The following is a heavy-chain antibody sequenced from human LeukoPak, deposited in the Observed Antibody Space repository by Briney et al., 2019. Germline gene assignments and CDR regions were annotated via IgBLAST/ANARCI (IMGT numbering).Heavy chain of an antibody. D-gene: IGHD3-16*02. CDR2: ISPYNGNT. CDR1: GYTFTSYG. Sequence: ASVKVSCKASGYTFTSYGISWVRQAPGQGREWMGSISPYNGNTNYAQKLQGRVTMTTDTSTSTAYMELRSLRSDDTAVYYCARDQYDYVWGSYRPYFDYWGHGTLVTVSS. V-gene: IGHV1-18*01. J-gene: IGHJ4*01. CDR3: ARDQYDYVWGSYRPYFDY.